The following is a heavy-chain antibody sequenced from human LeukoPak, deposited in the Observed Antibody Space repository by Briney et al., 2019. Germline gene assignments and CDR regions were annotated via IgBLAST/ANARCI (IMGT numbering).Heavy chain of an antibody. CDR3: ARSDGHYYDSSGLDY. CDR1: GYAFTSYS. CDR2: INPNGGST. J-gene: IGHJ4*02. V-gene: IGHV1-46*01. Sequence: ASVKVSCKASGYAFTSYSMHWVRQAPGQGLEWMGIINPNGGSTIYAQKFQGRVTMTRDTSTSTVYMDLTSLRSEDTAVYYCARSDGHYYDSSGLDYWGQGTLVTVSS. D-gene: IGHD3-22*01.